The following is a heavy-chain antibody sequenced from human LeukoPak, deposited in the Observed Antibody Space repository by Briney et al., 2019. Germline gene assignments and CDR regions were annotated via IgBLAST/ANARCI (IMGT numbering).Heavy chain of an antibody. CDR3: ARSRLLLDY. Sequence: GGSLRLSCAASGFSLTTYEMNWVRQAPGKGLEWVSYISSSGDSIYYADSVKGRFTISRDNAKNSLSLQMNSLRAEDTAIYYCARSRLLLDYWGQGTLVTVSS. CDR2: ISSSGDSI. V-gene: IGHV3-48*03. D-gene: IGHD2-21*02. J-gene: IGHJ4*02. CDR1: GFSLTTYE.